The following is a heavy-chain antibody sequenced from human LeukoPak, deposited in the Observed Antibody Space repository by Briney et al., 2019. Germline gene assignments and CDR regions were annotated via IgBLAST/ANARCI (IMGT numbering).Heavy chain of an antibody. J-gene: IGHJ4*02. D-gene: IGHD2-21*02. CDR2: IYYRGST. CDR1: GGSLTSTTNY. CDR3: ASNVLLVTGSGDF. Sequence: SETLSLTCNVSGGSLTSTTNYWGWIRQPPGRGLEWIGNIYYRGSTYYNPSLKSRVTISLDTSKNQSSLKLSSVTAADTAVYYCASNVLLVTGSGDFWGQGTLVTVSS. V-gene: IGHV4-39*07.